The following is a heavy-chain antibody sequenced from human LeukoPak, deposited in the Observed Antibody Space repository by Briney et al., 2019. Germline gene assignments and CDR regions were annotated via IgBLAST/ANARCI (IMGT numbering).Heavy chain of an antibody. CDR2: TNHSGST. CDR3: ARGKPSGRFNWFDP. CDR1: GGSFSGYY. V-gene: IGHV4-34*01. Sequence: SETLSLTCAVYGGSFSGYYWSWIRQPPGKGLEWIGETNHSGSTNYNPSLKSRVTISVDTSKNQFSLKLSSVTAADTAVYYCARGKPSGRFNWFDPWGQGTLVTVSS. D-gene: IGHD3-16*01. J-gene: IGHJ5*02.